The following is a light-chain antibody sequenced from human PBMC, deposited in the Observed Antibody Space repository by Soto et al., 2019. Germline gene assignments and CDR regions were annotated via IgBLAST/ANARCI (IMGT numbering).Light chain of an antibody. J-gene: IGKJ1*01. CDR1: QSVSSN. CDR2: GAS. CDR3: QQYNNWPRT. Sequence: EIVMTQSPATLSVSPGERATLSCRASQSVSSNLAWYQQKPGQAPRLLIYGASTRATGIPARFSGSGSGTKFTLTISSLQSEDFAVYYCQQYNNWPRTFGQGTKLDIK. V-gene: IGKV3-15*01.